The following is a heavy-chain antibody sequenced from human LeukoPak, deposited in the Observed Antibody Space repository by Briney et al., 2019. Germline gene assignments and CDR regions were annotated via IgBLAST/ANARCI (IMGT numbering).Heavy chain of an antibody. V-gene: IGHV3-7*01. CDR1: GFTFSSSA. CDR2: IQQDGSEK. Sequence: GGSLRLSCAASGFTFSSSAMHWVRQAPGKGLEWVANIQQDGSEKYYVDSVKGRFTISRDNAKNSLYLQTNSLRAEDTAVYYCARDKIVGATHFDYWGQGTLVTVSS. CDR3: ARDKIVGATHFDY. J-gene: IGHJ4*02. D-gene: IGHD1-26*01.